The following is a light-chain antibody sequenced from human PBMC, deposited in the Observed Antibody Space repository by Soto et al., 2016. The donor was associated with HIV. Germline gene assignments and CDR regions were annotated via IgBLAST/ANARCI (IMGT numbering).Light chain of an antibody. J-gene: IGKJ2*01. Sequence: DIQMTQSPSTLSASVGDRVSITCRASQIIDNGLAWFQQKPGRAPKLLIYEVSNLETGVPTRFSGSASGTEFTLTISSLQPDDFATYYCQQYSSYFQTFGQGTKVDIK. CDR2: EVS. CDR1: QIIDNG. V-gene: IGKV1-5*03. CDR3: QQYSSYFQT.